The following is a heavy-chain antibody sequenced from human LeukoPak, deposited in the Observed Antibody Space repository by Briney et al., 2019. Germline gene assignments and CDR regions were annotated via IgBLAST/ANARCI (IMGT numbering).Heavy chain of an antibody. CDR2: INPNSGGT. J-gene: IGHJ4*02. CDR3: AKDRGYSSSWYFDY. D-gene: IGHD6-13*01. V-gene: IGHV1-2*02. CDR1: GYTFTGYY. Sequence: ASVKVSCKASGYTFTGYYMHWVRQAPGQGLEWMGWINPNSGGTNYAQKFQGRVTMTRDTSISTAYMELSRLRSDDTALYYCAKDRGYSSSWYFDYWGQGTLVTVSS.